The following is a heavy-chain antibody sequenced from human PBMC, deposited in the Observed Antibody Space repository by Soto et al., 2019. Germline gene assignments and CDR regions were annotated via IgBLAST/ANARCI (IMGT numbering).Heavy chain of an antibody. CDR3: AREGGDLNWFDP. J-gene: IGHJ5*02. CDR1: GFTFSSYS. D-gene: IGHD4-17*01. V-gene: IGHV3-48*01. Sequence: EVQLVESGGGLVQPGGSLRLSCAASGFTFSSYSMNWVRQAPGKGLEWVSYISSSSSTIYYADSVNSRFTISRDNAKNSLYLQMNCLRAEDTAVYYCAREGGDLNWFDPWCQGTLVTVSS. CDR2: ISSSSSTI.